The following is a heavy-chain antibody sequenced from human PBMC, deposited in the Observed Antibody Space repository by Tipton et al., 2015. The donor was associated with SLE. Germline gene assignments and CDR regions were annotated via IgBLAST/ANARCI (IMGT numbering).Heavy chain of an antibody. D-gene: IGHD4-17*01. CDR2: IHYDGSQK. Sequence: SLRLSCAASGIIFSNYGMHWVRQAPGKGLEWVAFIHYDGSQKYYVDSVKGRFTISRDNSKNTLYLQMYSLRPDDTAVYYCARDGGTVTHFDYWGQGTLVTVSS. CDR1: GIIFSNYG. J-gene: IGHJ4*02. V-gene: IGHV3-30*02. CDR3: ARDGGTVTHFDY.